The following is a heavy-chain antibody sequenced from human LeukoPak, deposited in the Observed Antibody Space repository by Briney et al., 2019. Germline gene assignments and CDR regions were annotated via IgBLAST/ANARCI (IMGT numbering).Heavy chain of an antibody. CDR2: ISTSSSYI. J-gene: IGHJ4*02. CDR1: GFTFSSHS. Sequence: GGSLRLSCAASGFTFSSHSMTWVRQAPGKGLEWVSSISTSSSYIYYADSVKGRFTVSRDNAKNSLFLQMNSLRAEDTAIYYCTREWRGSGDYWGQGTLVTVSS. V-gene: IGHV3-21*01. CDR3: TREWRGSGDY. D-gene: IGHD3-10*01.